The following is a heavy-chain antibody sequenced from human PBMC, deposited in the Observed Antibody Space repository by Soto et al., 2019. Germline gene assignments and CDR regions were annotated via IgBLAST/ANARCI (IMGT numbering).Heavy chain of an antibody. CDR1: GYTFTSYD. J-gene: IGHJ6*03. V-gene: IGHV1-8*01. D-gene: IGHD3-3*01. Sequence: ASVKVSCKASGYTFTSYDINWVRQATGQGLEWMGWMNPNSGNTGYAQKFQGRVTMTRNTSISTAYMELSSLRSEDTAVYYCARGGPITINQMVFYYYNYMDVWGKGTTVTVSS. CDR3: ARGGPITINQMVFYYYNYMDV. CDR2: MNPNSGNT.